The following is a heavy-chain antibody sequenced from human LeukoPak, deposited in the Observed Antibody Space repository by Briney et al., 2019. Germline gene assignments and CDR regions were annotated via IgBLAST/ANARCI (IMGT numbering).Heavy chain of an antibody. J-gene: IGHJ4*02. V-gene: IGHV1-2*02. CDR1: GYTFTGYY. CDR2: INCNSGGT. D-gene: IGHD3-9*01. CDR3: ARDLITVETPYFDY. Sequence: EASVKVSCKASGYTFTGYYIHWVRQAPGQGLEWMGWINCNSGGTKYSQKFQGRVTMTRDTSISTVYMELNSLRSDDTAVYYCARDLITVETPYFDYWGQGTLVTVSS.